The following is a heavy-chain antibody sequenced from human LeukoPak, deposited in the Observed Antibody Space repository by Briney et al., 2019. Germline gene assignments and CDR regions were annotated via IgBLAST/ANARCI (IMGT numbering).Heavy chain of an antibody. J-gene: IGHJ4*02. V-gene: IGHV1-46*01. CDR3: AREASGVNGFVY. Sequence: ASVKVSCKASGYTFTTNYMHWVRQAPGQGLEWMGIVNPTGGSTTYAQKFQGRVTMTRDTSTSTVYMELSSLRSEVTAVYYCAREASGVNGFVYWGQGTLVTVSS. CDR1: GYTFTTNY. CDR2: VNPTGGST. D-gene: IGHD3-10*01.